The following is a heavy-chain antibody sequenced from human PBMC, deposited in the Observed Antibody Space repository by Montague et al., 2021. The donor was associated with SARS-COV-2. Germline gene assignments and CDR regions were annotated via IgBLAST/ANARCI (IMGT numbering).Heavy chain of an antibody. CDR1: GGSMINNY. V-gene: IGHV4-59*01. J-gene: IGHJ6*02. D-gene: IGHD3-10*01. CDR2: IYYTGST. CDR3: ARVGDRLQYSYYYGMDV. Sequence: ETLSLTCSVSGGSMINNYWSWIRQPPGKGLEWMGYIYYTGSTDYNPSLESRATLSIDTSKNEFSLKLTSVTAADTAVYYCARVGDRLQYSYYYGMDVWGQGTTVTVSS.